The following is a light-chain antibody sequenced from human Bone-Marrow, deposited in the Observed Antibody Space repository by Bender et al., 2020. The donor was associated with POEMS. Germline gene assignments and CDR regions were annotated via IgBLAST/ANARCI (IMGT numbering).Light chain of an antibody. Sequence: QSVVTQPPSLSEAPRQRVTISCSGSSSNIGNHGVNWYQQLPGEAPKLLIYYDDLLTHGVSARFSASKSGTSASLAISELQSEDEALYYCSAWDDSLGGWVFGGGTKLTVL. CDR1: SSNIGNHG. J-gene: IGLJ3*02. CDR2: YDD. V-gene: IGLV1-36*01. CDR3: SAWDDSLGGWV.